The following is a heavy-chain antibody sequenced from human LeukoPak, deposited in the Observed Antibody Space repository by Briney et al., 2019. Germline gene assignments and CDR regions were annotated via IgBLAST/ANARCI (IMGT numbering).Heavy chain of an antibody. CDR3: AKEGPQRWLQSSPPPFDY. Sequence: ETLSLTCTVSGGSISSSSYYWGWVRQAPGKGLEWVSAISGSGGSTYYADSVKGRFTISRDNSKNTLYLQMNSLRAEDTAVYYCAKEGPQRWLQSSPPPFDYWGQGTLVTVSS. D-gene: IGHD5-24*01. V-gene: IGHV3-23*01. J-gene: IGHJ4*02. CDR1: GGSISSSSYY. CDR2: ISGSGGST.